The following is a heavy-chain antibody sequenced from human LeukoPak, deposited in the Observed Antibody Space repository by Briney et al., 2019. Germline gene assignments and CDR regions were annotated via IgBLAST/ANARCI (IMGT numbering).Heavy chain of an antibody. D-gene: IGHD3-22*01. CDR2: IYPGDSDT. CDR3: ARLMHSFSYYYDSSGYYYIDY. V-gene: IGHV5-51*01. Sequence: GESLKISCNGSGYSFTSYWIGWVRQMPGKGLEWMGIIYPGDSDTRYSPSFRGQVTISADKSISTAYLQWSSLKASDTAMYYCARLMHSFSYYYDSSGYYYIDYWGQGTLVTVSS. J-gene: IGHJ4*02. CDR1: GYSFTSYW.